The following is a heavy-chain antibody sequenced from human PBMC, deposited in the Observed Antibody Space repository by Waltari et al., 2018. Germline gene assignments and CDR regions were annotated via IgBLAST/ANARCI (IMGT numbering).Heavy chain of an antibody. V-gene: IGHV3-74*01. CDR1: GFTFSRSW. J-gene: IGHJ4*02. CDR2: INSDGSST. D-gene: IGHD3-16*01. Sequence: EVQLVESGGGLVQPGWSLRLSCAASGFTFSRSWMHWVRQAPGKGLVWVSRINSDGSSTSYADSVKGRFTISRDNAKNTLYLQMNSLRAEDTAVYYCVRGLYKGGIDYWGQGTLVTVSS. CDR3: VRGLYKGGIDY.